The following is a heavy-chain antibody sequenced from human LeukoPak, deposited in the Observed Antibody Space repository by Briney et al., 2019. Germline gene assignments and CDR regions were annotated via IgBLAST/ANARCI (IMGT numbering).Heavy chain of an antibody. CDR1: GFTFSSYE. V-gene: IGHV3-48*03. CDR2: ISSSGTTI. CDR3: ARDDNLVLYCSSTSCSRAFDY. D-gene: IGHD2-2*01. Sequence: PGGSLRLSRAASGFTFSSYEMNWVRQAPGKGLEWVSYISSSGTTIYYADSVKGRFTISRDNAKNSLYLQMNSLRAEDTAVYYCARDDNLVLYCSSTSCSRAFDYWGQGTLVTVSS. J-gene: IGHJ4*02.